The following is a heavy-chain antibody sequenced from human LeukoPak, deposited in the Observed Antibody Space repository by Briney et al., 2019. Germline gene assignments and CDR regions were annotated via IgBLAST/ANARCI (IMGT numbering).Heavy chain of an antibody. Sequence: SVKVSCKASGYTFTSYGISWVRQAPGQGLEWMGWISAYNGNTNYAQKLQGRVTVTTDTSTSTAYMELRSLRSDDTAVYYCARGDYYDSSGYYYVGGVDYWGQGTLVTVSS. CDR2: ISAYNGNT. D-gene: IGHD3-22*01. CDR1: GYTFTSYG. J-gene: IGHJ4*02. V-gene: IGHV1-18*01. CDR3: ARGDYYDSSGYYYVGGVDY.